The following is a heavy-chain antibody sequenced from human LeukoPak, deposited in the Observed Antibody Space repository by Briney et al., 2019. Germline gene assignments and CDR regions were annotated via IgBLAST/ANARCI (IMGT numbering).Heavy chain of an antibody. V-gene: IGHV3-11*06. CDR2: ISSSDTYT. CDR1: GFTFSDYY. J-gene: IGHJ4*02. CDR3: AKVVGTGTTPTDY. Sequence: SGGSLRLSCAASGFTFSDYYMSWIRQAPGKGLEWVSYISSSDTYTNYADSVKGRFTISRDNAKNSLYLQMNSLRAEDTAVYYCAKVVGTGTTPTDYWGQGTLVTVSS. D-gene: IGHD1-1*01.